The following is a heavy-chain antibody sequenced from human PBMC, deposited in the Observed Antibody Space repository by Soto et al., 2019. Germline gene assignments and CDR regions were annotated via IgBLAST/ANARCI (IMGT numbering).Heavy chain of an antibody. J-gene: IGHJ6*03. CDR2: INHSGST. CDR1: GVSFSGYY. Sequence: SETLSLTCAVYGVSFSGYYWSWIRQPPGKGLEWIGEINHSGSTNYNPSLKSRVTISVDTSKNQFSLKLSSVTAADTAVYYCARDKADSGYDFGVVAYYYYMDVWGKGTTVTVSS. CDR3: ARDKADSGYDFGVVAYYYYMDV. D-gene: IGHD5-12*01. V-gene: IGHV4-34*01.